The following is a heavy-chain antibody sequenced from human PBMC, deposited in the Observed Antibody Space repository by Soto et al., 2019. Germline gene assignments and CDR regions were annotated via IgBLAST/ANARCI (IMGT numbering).Heavy chain of an antibody. D-gene: IGHD5-12*01. CDR3: TKGGYDLIYYFGMDV. Sequence: EVQLIESGGGWVQPGTSLRVSCAASGFTFHEYAMHWVRQAPGKGLEWVSGISSDGDTIAYADSVQGRFTVFRDNAKNSLYLPMNSLRAEDTALYYCTKGGYDLIYYFGMDVWGQGTTVTVSS. CDR1: GFTFHEYA. V-gene: IGHV3-9*01. J-gene: IGHJ6*02. CDR2: ISSDGDTI.